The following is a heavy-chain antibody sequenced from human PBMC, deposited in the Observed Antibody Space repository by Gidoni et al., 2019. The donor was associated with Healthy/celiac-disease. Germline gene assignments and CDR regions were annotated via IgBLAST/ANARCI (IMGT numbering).Heavy chain of an antibody. CDR2: ISSNGGST. J-gene: IGHJ3*02. Sequence: EVQLVESGGGLVQPGGSLRLSCSASGFTFSSYAMHWVRQAPGKGLEYVSAISSNGGSTYYADSVKGRFTISRDNSKNTLYLQMSSLRAEDTAVYYCVKEMVRGGGAFDIWGQGTMVTVSS. V-gene: IGHV3-64D*06. CDR3: VKEMVRGGGAFDI. D-gene: IGHD3-10*01. CDR1: GFTFSSYA.